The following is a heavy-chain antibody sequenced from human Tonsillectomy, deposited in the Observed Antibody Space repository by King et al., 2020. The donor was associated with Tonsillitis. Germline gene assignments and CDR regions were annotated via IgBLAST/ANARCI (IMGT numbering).Heavy chain of an antibody. CDR3: ARVRDDYILDY. CDR2: ISYDGSNK. Sequence: VQLVESGGGVVQPGRSLRLSCAASGFTFSSYDMHWVRQAPGKGLEWVAVISYDGSNKYYADSVQGRFTISRDNSKNTLYLQMHSLRAEDTAVYYCARVRDDYILDYWGQGPLVTFSS. CDR1: GFTFSSYD. D-gene: IGHD4/OR15-4a*01. J-gene: IGHJ4*02. V-gene: IGHV3-33*05.